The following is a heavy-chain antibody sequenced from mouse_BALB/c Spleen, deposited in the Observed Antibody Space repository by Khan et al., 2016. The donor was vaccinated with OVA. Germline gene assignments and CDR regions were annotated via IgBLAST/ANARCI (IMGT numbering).Heavy chain of an antibody. CDR3: GKRGDLDAMDY. Sequence: QVQLVQSGPGLVAPSQTLSITCTVSGFSFTSYGVNWVRQPPGKGLQWLGGIWGYGSTNNRSALISRLIISTHNSTSHVFLNQHSLQTDDDTTYYCGKRGDLDAMDYWGQGTSVTVSS. D-gene: IGHD2-13*01. CDR2: IWGYGST. J-gene: IGHJ4*01. CDR1: GFSFTSYG. V-gene: IGHV2-3*01.